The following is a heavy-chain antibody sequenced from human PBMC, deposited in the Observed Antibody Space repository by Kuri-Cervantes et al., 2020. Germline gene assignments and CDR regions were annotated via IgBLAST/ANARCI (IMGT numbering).Heavy chain of an antibody. Sequence: GSLKISCAASGFTFSSCAMHWVRQAPGKGLEWVAVILYDGISEFYADSVKGRFTVSRDTSKNTLYLQMNSLRDEDTAVYYCARDIPSQWLVEIYGMDVWGQGTTVTVSS. CDR3: ARDIPSQWLVEIYGMDV. D-gene: IGHD6-19*01. V-gene: IGHV3-30*01. J-gene: IGHJ6*02. CDR1: GFTFSSCA. CDR2: ILYDGISE.